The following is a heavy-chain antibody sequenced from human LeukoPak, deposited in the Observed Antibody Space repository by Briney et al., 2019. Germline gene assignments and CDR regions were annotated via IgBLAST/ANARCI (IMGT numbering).Heavy chain of an antibody. CDR1: GYSFTSYC. CDR3: ARQKATGRSGDY. J-gene: IGHJ4*02. CDR2: INPCDSET. Sequence: GESLKISCKASGYSFTSYCIGWVSQVPGKDLEWMGIINPCDSETRYTPSFQGQVTISVDKSFTTAYLQWNSLKAADTAMSYCARQKATGRSGDYWGQGTLVTVSS. V-gene: IGHV5-51*01.